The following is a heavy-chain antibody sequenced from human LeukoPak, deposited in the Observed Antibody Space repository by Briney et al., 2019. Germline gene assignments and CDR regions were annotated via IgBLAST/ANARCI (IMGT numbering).Heavy chain of an antibody. Sequence: GGSLRLSCAASGFTVSSNYMSWVRQAPGKGLEWVSAINWNGASTGYADSVKGRFTISRDNAKNSLYLQMNSLSAEDTALYFCARDVEYSNIYFYYYIDVWGKGITVTVSS. D-gene: IGHD6-6*01. J-gene: IGHJ6*03. V-gene: IGHV3-20*04. CDR2: INWNGAST. CDR1: GFTVSSNY. CDR3: ARDVEYSNIYFYYYIDV.